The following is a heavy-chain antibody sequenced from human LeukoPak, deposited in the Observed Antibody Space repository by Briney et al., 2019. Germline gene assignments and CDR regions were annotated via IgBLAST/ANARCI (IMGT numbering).Heavy chain of an antibody. CDR3: ARTARVLDY. V-gene: IGHV3-11*01. D-gene: IGHD2-21*02. Sequence: GGSLRLSCAASGFTFSDHYMTWLRQAPEKGLEWASYISTSGGTINYEGSVKGRVTASRDNVKNSLILQMNSLRAEDTAVYYCARTARVLDYWGQGTLVTVSS. CDR1: GFTFSDHY. CDR2: ISTSGGTI. J-gene: IGHJ4*02.